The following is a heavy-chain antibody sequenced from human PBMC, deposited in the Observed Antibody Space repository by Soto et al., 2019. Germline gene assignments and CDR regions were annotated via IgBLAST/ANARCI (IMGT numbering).Heavy chain of an antibody. CDR1: GVSISSYY. D-gene: IGHD3-3*01. CDR2: IYYSGST. CDR3: ASGTTWSGFDY. J-gene: IGHJ4*02. Sequence: SETLSLTCTVSGVSISSYYWCWIRQPPGKGLEWIGYIYYSGSTNYNPSLKSRVTISVDTSKNQFSLKLSSVTAADTAVYYCASGTTWSGFDYWGQGTLVTVSS. V-gene: IGHV4-59*01.